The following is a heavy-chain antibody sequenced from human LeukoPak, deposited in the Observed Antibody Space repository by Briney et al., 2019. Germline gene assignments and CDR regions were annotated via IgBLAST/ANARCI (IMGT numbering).Heavy chain of an antibody. CDR3: VRRIAAGEAFDY. D-gene: IGHD6-13*01. CDR1: GGSISSSSYY. V-gene: IGHV4-39*01. Sequence: SETLSLTCTVSGGSISSSSYYWGWIRQPPGKGLEWIGSIYYSGSTYYNPSLKSRVTISGDTSKNQFSLKLSSVTAADTAVYYCVRRIAAGEAFDYWGQGTLVTVSS. J-gene: IGHJ4*02. CDR2: IYYSGST.